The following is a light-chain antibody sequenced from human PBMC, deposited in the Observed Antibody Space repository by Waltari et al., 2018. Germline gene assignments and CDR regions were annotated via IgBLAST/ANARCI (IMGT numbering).Light chain of an antibody. CDR1: SSHIGAGYD. CDR3: QSYDSSLSGVV. CDR2: GNS. Sequence: QSVLTQPPSVSGAPGQRVTISCTGSSSHIGAGYDVHWYQHLPGPATNLLIYGNSNRPSGVPDRFSGSKSGTSASLAITGLQAEDEADYYCQSYDSSLSGVVFGGGTKLTVL. J-gene: IGLJ2*01. V-gene: IGLV1-40*01.